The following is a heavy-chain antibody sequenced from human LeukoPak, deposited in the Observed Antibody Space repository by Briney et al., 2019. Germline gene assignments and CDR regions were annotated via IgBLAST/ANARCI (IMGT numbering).Heavy chain of an antibody. Sequence: QPGRPLTLSCAASGFTFSSYGMHWVRQAPGKGLEWVAVIWYDGSNKCYADSVKGRFTISRDNSKNTLYLQMNSLRAEDTAVYYCARDHNIRSITIFGVAPTLLDYWGQGTLVTVSS. D-gene: IGHD3-3*01. CDR2: IWYDGSNK. CDR1: GFTFSSYG. J-gene: IGHJ4*02. V-gene: IGHV3-33*01. CDR3: ARDHNIRSITIFGVAPTLLDY.